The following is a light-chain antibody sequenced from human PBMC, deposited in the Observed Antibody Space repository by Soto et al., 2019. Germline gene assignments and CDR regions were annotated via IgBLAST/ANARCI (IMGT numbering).Light chain of an antibody. J-gene: IGKJ1*01. Sequence: IHMTQSPSSLSTSVGDRVTLSCTASHGINNNLAWYQQKPGKAPKLLIYSASTWDSGIPARFSGSGYGTDFTLTISSLQPEDVATYYCQKYNSAPWTFGQGTKVDIK. CDR3: QKYNSAPWT. V-gene: IGKV1-27*01. CDR1: HGINNN. CDR2: SAS.